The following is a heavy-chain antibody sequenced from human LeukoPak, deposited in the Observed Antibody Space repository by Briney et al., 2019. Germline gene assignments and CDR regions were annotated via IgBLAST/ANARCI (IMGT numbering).Heavy chain of an antibody. CDR2: IDPSDSYT. V-gene: IGHV5-10-1*01. CDR1: GYNFTRYW. CDR3: ARHLYDSSGYYYFDY. Sequence: GESLKISCKGAGYNFTRYWISWVRQMPGTGLEWMGRIDPSDSYTNYSPSFQGHVTISADKSISTAYLQWSSLKASDTAMYYCARHLYDSSGYYYFDYWGQGTLVTISS. D-gene: IGHD3-22*01. J-gene: IGHJ4*02.